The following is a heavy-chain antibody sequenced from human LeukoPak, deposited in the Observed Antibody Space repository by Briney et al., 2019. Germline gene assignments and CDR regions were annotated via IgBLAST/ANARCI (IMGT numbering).Heavy chain of an antibody. Sequence: SETLSLTCTVSGGSISNYYWSWIRQAPGKGLEWIGYIYTTGSTIYNPSLKSRVTISVDTSKNQFSLKLSSVTAADTAVYYCARVLYNYGPHYFDFWGQGTLVTVSS. CDR3: ARVLYNYGPHYFDF. D-gene: IGHD5-18*01. CDR2: IYTTGST. J-gene: IGHJ4*02. V-gene: IGHV4-4*08. CDR1: GGSISNYY.